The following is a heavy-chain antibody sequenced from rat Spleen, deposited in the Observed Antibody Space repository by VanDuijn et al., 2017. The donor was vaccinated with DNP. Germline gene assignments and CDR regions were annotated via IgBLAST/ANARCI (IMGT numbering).Heavy chain of an antibody. D-gene: IGHD1-4*01. CDR3: AREQHYHFDY. CDR1: GFTFSNYY. V-gene: IGHV5-20*01. CDR2: ISYDGGIT. Sequence: EVQLVESGGGLVQPGRSLKLSCAASGFTFSNYYMAWVRQAPTKGLEWVAYISYDGGITNYGDSVKGRFTISRDNAESSLYLQLGSLKSEDTATYYCAREQHYHFDYWGQGVMVTVSS. J-gene: IGHJ2*01.